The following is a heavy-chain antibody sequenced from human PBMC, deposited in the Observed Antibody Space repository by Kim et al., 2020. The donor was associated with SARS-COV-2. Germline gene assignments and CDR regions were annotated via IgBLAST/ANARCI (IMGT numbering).Heavy chain of an antibody. D-gene: IGHD6-19*01. Sequence: SETLSLTCAVSGGSISSSNWWSWVRQPPGKGLEWIGEIYHSGSTNYNPSLKSRVTISVDKSKNQFSLKLSSVTAADTAVYYCARGSLSRSGWYGRVFDYWGQGTLVTVSS. V-gene: IGHV4-4*02. CDR3: ARGSLSRSGWYGRVFDY. CDR2: IYHSGST. CDR1: GGSISSSNW. J-gene: IGHJ4*02.